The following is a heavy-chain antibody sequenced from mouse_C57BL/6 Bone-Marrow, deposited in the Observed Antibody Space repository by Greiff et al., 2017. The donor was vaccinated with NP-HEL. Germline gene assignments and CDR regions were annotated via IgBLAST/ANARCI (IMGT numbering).Heavy chain of an antibody. CDR2: ISDGGSYT. D-gene: IGHD3-2*02. V-gene: IGHV5-4*01. CDR1: GFTFSSYA. J-gene: IGHJ3*01. CDR3: ARGEGQLRLRFAY. Sequence: EVQLQQSGGGLVKPGGSLKLSCAASGFTFSSYAMSWVRQTPEKRLEWVATISDGGSYTYYPDNVKGRFTISRDNAKNNLYLQLSHMKSEDTAMYYCARGEGQLRLRFAYWGQGTLVTVSA.